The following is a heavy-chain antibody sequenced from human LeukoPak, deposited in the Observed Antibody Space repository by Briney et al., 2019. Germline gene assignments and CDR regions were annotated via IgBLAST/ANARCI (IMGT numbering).Heavy chain of an antibody. CDR1: GGSMTNYL. Sequence: SETLSLTCSVSGGSMTNYLWSWIRQPPGKGLEWIGYIYYSVSTNYDPSLKSRVTISVDTSKNQFSLKLSSVTAADTAVYYCARGGDFWSGYSFPYWGQGTLVTVSS. CDR3: ARGGDFWSGYSFPY. D-gene: IGHD3-3*01. CDR2: IYYSVST. V-gene: IGHV4-59*01. J-gene: IGHJ4*02.